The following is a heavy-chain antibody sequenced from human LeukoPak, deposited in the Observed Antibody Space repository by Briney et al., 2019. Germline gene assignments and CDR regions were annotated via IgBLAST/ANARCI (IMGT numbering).Heavy chain of an antibody. Sequence: KPSETLSLTCTVSGGSISSSSYYWGWIRQPPGKGLEWIGSIYYSGSTYYNPSLKSRVTISVDTSKNQFSLKLSSVTAADTAVYYCARLQLGSSSYFDYWGQGTLVTVSS. D-gene: IGHD6-6*01. CDR3: ARLQLGSSSYFDY. J-gene: IGHJ4*02. CDR1: GGSISSSSYY. CDR2: IYYSGST. V-gene: IGHV4-39*01.